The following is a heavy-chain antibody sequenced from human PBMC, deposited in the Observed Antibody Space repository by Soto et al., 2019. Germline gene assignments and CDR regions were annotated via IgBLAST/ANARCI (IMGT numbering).Heavy chain of an antibody. D-gene: IGHD4-17*01. Sequence: PSETLSLTCTVSGGSISSSSYYWGWIRQPPGKGLEWIGSIYYSGSTYYNPSLKSRVTISVDTSKNQFSLKLSSVTAADTAVYYCARHAGLNSFYGDYFDPWGQGTLVTVSS. CDR1: GGSISSSSYY. CDR3: ARHAGLNSFYGDYFDP. CDR2: IYYSGST. J-gene: IGHJ5*02. V-gene: IGHV4-39*01.